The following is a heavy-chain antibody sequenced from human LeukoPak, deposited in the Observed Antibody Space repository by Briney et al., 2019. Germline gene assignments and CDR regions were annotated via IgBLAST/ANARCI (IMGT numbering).Heavy chain of an antibody. CDR2: MNPNSGNT. J-gene: IGHJ4*02. D-gene: IGHD6-13*01. CDR3: ARVRREAAAGGIGDFDY. CDR1: GYTFTSYD. Sequence: ASVKVSCKASGYTFTSYDINGVRQATGQGLEWMGWMNPNSGNTGYAQKFQGRVTITRNTSISTAYMELSSLRSEDTAVYYCARVRREAAAGGIGDFDYWGQGTLVTVSS. V-gene: IGHV1-8*03.